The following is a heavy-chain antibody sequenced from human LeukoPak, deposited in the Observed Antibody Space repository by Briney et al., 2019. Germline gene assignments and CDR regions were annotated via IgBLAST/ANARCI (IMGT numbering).Heavy chain of an antibody. CDR1: GYTFATYD. D-gene: IGHD1-7*01. V-gene: IGHV1-8*01. Sequence: EASVKVSCKASGYTFATYDINWVRQATGQGLEWMGWMNPNSGNTGYAQKFQGRVTMTRNNSITKAYMDLSSLRSEDRAVYYCARGLRNITGTTLWAFDIWGQGTMVTVSS. CDR2: MNPNSGNT. CDR3: ARGLRNITGTTLWAFDI. J-gene: IGHJ3*02.